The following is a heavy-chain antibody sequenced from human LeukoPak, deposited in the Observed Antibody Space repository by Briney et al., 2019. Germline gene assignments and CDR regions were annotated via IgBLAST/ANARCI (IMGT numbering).Heavy chain of an antibody. Sequence: SETLSLTCTDSGGPSSSYYWSWIRQPPGKGLEWIGYIYYSGSTNYNPSLKSRVTISVDTSKNQFSLKLSSVTAADTAVYYCARHSRDGPEDYWGQGTLVTVSS. CDR3: ARHSRDGPEDY. J-gene: IGHJ4*02. D-gene: IGHD5-24*01. CDR1: GGPSSSYY. V-gene: IGHV4-59*08. CDR2: IYYSGST.